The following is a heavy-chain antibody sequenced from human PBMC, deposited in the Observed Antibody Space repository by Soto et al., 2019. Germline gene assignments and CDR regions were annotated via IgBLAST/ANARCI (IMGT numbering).Heavy chain of an antibody. V-gene: IGHV3-74*01. D-gene: IGHD6-19*01. Sequence: GGSLTLSCTASGFSFSSYWLHWGRQAPGKGLVWVSRINSDGSSTSYADSVKGRFTISRDNAKNTLYLQMNSLRAEDTAVYYCARGSGWYVYYFDYWGQET. CDR1: GFSFSSYW. CDR2: INSDGSST. CDR3: ARGSGWYVYYFDY. J-gene: IGHJ4*02.